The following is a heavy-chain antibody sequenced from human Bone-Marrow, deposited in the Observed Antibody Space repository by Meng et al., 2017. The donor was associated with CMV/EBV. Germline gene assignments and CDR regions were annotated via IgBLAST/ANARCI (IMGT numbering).Heavy chain of an antibody. Sequence: SVKVSCKASGGTFSSYTISWVRQAPGQGLEWMGRIIPILGIANYAQKFQGRVTITADKSTSTAYMELSSLRSEETAVYYCARAGTIKYSSSGSVVPDQNWFDAWGQGTLVTVSS. CDR1: GGTFSSYT. CDR3: ARAGTIKYSSSGSVVPDQNWFDA. J-gene: IGHJ5*02. V-gene: IGHV1-69*02. CDR2: IIPILGIA. D-gene: IGHD6-6*01.